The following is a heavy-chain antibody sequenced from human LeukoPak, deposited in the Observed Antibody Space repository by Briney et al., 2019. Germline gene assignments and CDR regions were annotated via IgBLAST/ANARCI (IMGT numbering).Heavy chain of an antibody. CDR1: GFTFSDFY. CDR2: ISSSGSTM. Sequence: GGSLRLSCAASGFTFSDFYLNWIRQAPGKGLEWVSYISSSGSTMYYADSVRGRFTISRDNAKNSLYLQMNSLRAEDTAVYYCARDVLPIWGQGTMVTVSS. V-gene: IGHV3-11*04. CDR3: ARDVLPI. D-gene: IGHD2/OR15-2a*01. J-gene: IGHJ3*02.